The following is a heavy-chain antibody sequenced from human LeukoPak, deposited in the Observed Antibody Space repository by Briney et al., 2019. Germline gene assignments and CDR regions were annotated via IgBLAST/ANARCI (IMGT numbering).Heavy chain of an antibody. D-gene: IGHD1-14*01. Sequence: PGGSLRLSCAASGFTFSSYRMNWVRQAPGKGLEWVSSISSSSSYIYYADSVKGRFTISRDNAKNSLYLQMNSLRAKDTAVYYCAREDYNSLFFDYWGQGTLVTVSS. CDR3: AREDYNSLFFDY. CDR2: ISSSSSYI. J-gene: IGHJ4*02. V-gene: IGHV3-21*01. CDR1: GFTFSSYR.